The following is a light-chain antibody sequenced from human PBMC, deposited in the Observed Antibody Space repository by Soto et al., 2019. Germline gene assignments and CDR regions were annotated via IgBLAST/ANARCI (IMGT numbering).Light chain of an antibody. J-gene: IGKJ4*01. V-gene: IGKV3-11*01. CDR3: QHRRDWPLT. Sequence: EIVLTQSPATLSLSPGERATLSCRASQSVNSFLAWYQQKPGQAPRLLIYDASNRATGVPARFSGSGSGTDFTLTISSLEPEVFAVYYCQHRRDWPLTFGGGTKVEIK. CDR1: QSVNSF. CDR2: DAS.